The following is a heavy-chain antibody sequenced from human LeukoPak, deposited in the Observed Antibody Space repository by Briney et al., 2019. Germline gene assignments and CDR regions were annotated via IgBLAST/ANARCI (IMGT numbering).Heavy chain of an antibody. D-gene: IGHD4-23*01. CDR1: GFTFSNAW. V-gene: IGHV3-15*01. Sequence: PGGSLRLSCAASGFTFSNAWMSWVRQAPGKGLEWVGRIKSKTDGGTTDYAAPVKGRFTISRDDSKNTLYLQMNGLRAEDTAVYYCAKELRWGTNWFDPWGQGTLVTVSS. CDR2: IKSKTDGGTT. J-gene: IGHJ5*02. CDR3: AKELRWGTNWFDP.